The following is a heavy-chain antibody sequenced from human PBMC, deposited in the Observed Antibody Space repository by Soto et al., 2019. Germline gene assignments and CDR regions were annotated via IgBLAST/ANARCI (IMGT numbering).Heavy chain of an antibody. Sequence: SETLSLTCAVSGTSISSTFWWTWVRQPPGKGLEWIGEVYHSGSTKYNPSLKSRVTISVDKSKNQFSLELRAVTAADTAVYYCATLPPRIVVVKTEIPTWGQGNLVTVS. CDR1: GTSISSTFW. D-gene: IGHD2-15*01. J-gene: IGHJ5*02. CDR2: VYHSGST. CDR3: ATLPPRIVVVKTEIPT. V-gene: IGHV4-4*02.